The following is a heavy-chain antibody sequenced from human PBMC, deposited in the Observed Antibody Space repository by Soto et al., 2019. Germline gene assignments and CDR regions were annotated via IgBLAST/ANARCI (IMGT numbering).Heavy chain of an antibody. CDR1: GGSISSSSYY. D-gene: IGHD3-16*01. Sequence: QLQLQESGPGLVKPSETLSLTCTVSGGSISSSSYYWGWIRQPPGKGLEWIGSIYYSGSTYYNPSLKSRVTISVDTSKNQFSLKLSSVTAADTAVYYCARHPNYDYIWGGVGDDFDYWGQGTLVTVSS. J-gene: IGHJ4*02. V-gene: IGHV4-39*01. CDR2: IYYSGST. CDR3: ARHPNYDYIWGGVGDDFDY.